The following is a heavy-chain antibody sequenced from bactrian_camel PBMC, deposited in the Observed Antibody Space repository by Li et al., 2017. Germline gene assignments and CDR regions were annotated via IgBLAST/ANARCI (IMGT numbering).Heavy chain of an antibody. D-gene: IGHD7*01. Sequence: VQLVESGGGLVQPGGSLRLSCATSGFTFSGYDMTWVRQPLGKGLEWVSTINRDGNKKYYADSVKGRFTVSRDNAKNTLFLQLNSLKTDDTAMYYCVKDLGVHGWQFDYWGQGTQVTVS. V-gene: IGHV3S40*01. CDR2: INRDGNKK. CDR1: GFTFSGYD. J-gene: IGHJ4*01. CDR3: VKDLGVHGWQFDY.